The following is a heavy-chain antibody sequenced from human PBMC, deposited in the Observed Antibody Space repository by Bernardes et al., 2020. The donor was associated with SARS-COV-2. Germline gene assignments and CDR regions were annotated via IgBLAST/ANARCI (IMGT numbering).Heavy chain of an antibody. CDR3: ARHFTGHITIFGVVTLSNWFDP. CDR1: GGSISSSSYY. V-gene: IGHV4-39*01. CDR2: IYYSGST. J-gene: IGHJ5*02. D-gene: IGHD3-3*01. Sequence: SETLSLTCTVSGGSISSSSYYRGWIRQPPGKGLEWIGSIYYSGSTYYNPSLKSRVTISVDTSKNQFSLKLSSVTAADTAVYYCARHFTGHITIFGVVTLSNWFDPWGQGTLVTVSS.